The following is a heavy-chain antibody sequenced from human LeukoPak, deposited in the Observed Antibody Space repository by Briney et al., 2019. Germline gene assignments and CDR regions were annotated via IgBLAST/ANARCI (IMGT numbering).Heavy chain of an antibody. CDR3: ARGARLYGMDV. Sequence: SETLPLTCTVSGGSISSYYWSWIRQPPGKGLEWIGYIYYSGSTNYNPSLKSRVTISVDTSKNQFSLKLSSVTAADTAVYYCARGARLYGMDVWGQGTTVTVSS. V-gene: IGHV4-59*01. D-gene: IGHD6-25*01. J-gene: IGHJ6*02. CDR1: GGSISSYY. CDR2: IYYSGST.